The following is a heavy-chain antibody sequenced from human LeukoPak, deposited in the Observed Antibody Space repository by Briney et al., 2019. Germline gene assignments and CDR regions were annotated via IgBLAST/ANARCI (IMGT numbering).Heavy chain of an antibody. D-gene: IGHD2-21*01. Sequence: SQTLSLTCTVSGGSISSGDYYWSWIRQPPGKGLEWIGYIYYSGSTYYNPSLKSRVTISVDTSKNQFSLKLSSVTAADTAVYYCARDSEAGISPFDYWGQGTLVTVSS. CDR2: IYYSGST. J-gene: IGHJ4*02. CDR3: ARDSEAGISPFDY. CDR1: GGSISSGDYY. V-gene: IGHV4-30-4*08.